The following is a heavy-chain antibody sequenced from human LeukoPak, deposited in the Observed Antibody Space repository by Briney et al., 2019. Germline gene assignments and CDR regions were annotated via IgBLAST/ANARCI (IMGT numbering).Heavy chain of an antibody. V-gene: IGHV3-21*04. D-gene: IGHD6-19*01. CDR1: GFTFSSYS. Sequence: PGGSLRLSCVASGFTFSSYSMNWVRQAPGKGLEGGSSISSSSSYKYYTDSVKGRFTISRDNSKNTLFLQMNSLRVEDTAVYYCARDVVDSSGWYYRWFDPWGQGTLVTVSS. CDR3: ARDVVDSSGWYYRWFDP. CDR2: ISSSSSYK. J-gene: IGHJ5*02.